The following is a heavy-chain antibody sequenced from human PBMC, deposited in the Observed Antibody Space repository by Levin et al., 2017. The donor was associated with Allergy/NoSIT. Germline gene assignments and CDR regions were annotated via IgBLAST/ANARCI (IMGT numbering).Heavy chain of an antibody. V-gene: IGHV3-23*01. CDR3: AKVKSIAAAGTGDAFDI. CDR2: ISGSGGST. CDR1: GFTFSSYA. D-gene: IGHD6-13*01. Sequence: GGSLRLSCAASGFTFSSYAMSWVRQAPGKGLEWVSAISGSGGSTYYADSVKGRFTISRDNSKNTLYLQMNSLRAEDTAVYYCAKVKSIAAAGTGDAFDIWGQGTMVTVSS. J-gene: IGHJ3*02.